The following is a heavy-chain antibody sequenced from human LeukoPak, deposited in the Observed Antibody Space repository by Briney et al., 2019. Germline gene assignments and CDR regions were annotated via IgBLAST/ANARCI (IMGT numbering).Heavy chain of an antibody. Sequence: GGSLRLSCAASGFTFSSYSMNWVRQAPGKGLEWVSSISSSSSYIYYADSVKGRFTISRDNSKNTLYLQMNSLRADDTAVYYCAREVGLRSLGTEYYIDVWGRGTAVTVSS. V-gene: IGHV3-21*04. D-gene: IGHD3-3*01. J-gene: IGHJ6*03. CDR2: ISSSSSYI. CDR3: AREVGLRSLGTEYYIDV. CDR1: GFTFSSYS.